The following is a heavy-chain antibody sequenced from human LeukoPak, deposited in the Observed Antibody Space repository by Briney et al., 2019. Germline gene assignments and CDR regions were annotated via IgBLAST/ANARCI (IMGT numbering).Heavy chain of an antibody. CDR1: RFTSSTYA. D-gene: IGHD5-24*01. CDR2: ISYDGSNK. J-gene: IGHJ4*02. Sequence: GGSLRLSCAASRFTSSTYAMHWVRQTPGKGLEWVALISYDGSNKYYADFVKGRFTISRDNAKNSLYLQMNSLRAEDTAIYYCTRVGYIDEGIDYWGQGTLVTVSS. V-gene: IGHV3-30*04. CDR3: TRVGYIDEGIDY.